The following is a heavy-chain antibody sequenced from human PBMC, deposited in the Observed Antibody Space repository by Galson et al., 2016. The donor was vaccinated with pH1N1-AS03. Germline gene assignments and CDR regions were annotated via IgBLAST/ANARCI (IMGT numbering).Heavy chain of an antibody. CDR1: DYMFSSYA. CDR2: ISGYTGNT. J-gene: IGHJ6*02. V-gene: IGHV1-18*01. CDR3: ARAGNCDGDRCYGNGLDV. D-gene: IGHD2-21*01. Sequence: SVKVSCKASDYMFSSYAITWVRQTPGQGLEWMGTISGYTGNTVHAQKLQDRVTMTTDTSTKTAYMELRSLKSDDTAVYYCARAGNCDGDRCYGNGLDVWGQGTTVTVSS.